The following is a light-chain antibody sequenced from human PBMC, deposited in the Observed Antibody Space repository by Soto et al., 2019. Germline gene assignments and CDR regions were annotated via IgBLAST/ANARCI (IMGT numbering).Light chain of an antibody. CDR3: MQGTHWPWT. Sequence: DVVMTQSPLSLPVTLRQPASISCRSSQSLVSSDGNTYLIWFQQRPGQSPRRLIYKVSNRDSGVPERFSGSGSGTDFTLEISRVEAEDVGVYYCMQGTHWPWTFGQGTKVEIK. J-gene: IGKJ1*01. CDR2: KVS. CDR1: QSLVSSDGNTY. V-gene: IGKV2-30*01.